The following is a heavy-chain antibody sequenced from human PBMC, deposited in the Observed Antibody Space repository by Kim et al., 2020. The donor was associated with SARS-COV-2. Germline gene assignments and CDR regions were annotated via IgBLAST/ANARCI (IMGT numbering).Heavy chain of an antibody. CDR2: IYYSGST. CDR1: GGSVSSGSYY. CDR3: ARVRDSSSWLDAFDI. J-gene: IGHJ3*02. V-gene: IGHV4-61*01. D-gene: IGHD6-13*01. Sequence: SQTLSLTCTVSGGSVSSGSYYWSWIRQPPGKGLEWIGYIYYSGSTNYNPSLKSRVTISVDTSKNQFSLKLSSVTAADTAVYYCARVRDSSSWLDAFDIWGQGTMVTVSS.